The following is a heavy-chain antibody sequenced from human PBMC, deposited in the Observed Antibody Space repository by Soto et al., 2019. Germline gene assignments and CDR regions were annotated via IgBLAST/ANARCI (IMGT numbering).Heavy chain of an antibody. CDR2: AYYRSRWHY. V-gene: IGHV6-1*01. D-gene: IGHD1-26*01. Sequence: SQTLSLTCAICGDSVSNNGATWNWIRQSPSRGLEWLGRAYYRSRWHYDYATSVRSRVTINPDTSKNQFSLQLSSVTPEDTAVYYCARDPPDFNSGFDSWGQGSLVTVSS. CDR3: ARDPPDFNSGFDS. CDR1: GDSVSNNGAT. J-gene: IGHJ4*02.